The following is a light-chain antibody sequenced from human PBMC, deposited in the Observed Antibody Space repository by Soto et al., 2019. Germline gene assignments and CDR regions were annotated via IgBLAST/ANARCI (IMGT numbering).Light chain of an antibody. CDR3: PQYGSQPLT. CDR2: GAS. V-gene: IGKV3-20*01. J-gene: IGKJ4*01. CDR1: QSVSGTY. Sequence: EIVLTQSPGTLFLSPGERATLSCRASQSVSGTYLGWYQMKPGQSPRLVLYGASSRATGIPDRFRGSGSGTDFTLTITRLEHEDSAVYYSPQYGSQPLTFGGETRVEIK.